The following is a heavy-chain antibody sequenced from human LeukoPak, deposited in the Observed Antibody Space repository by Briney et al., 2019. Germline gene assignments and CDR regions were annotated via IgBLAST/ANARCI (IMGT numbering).Heavy chain of an antibody. D-gene: IGHD2/OR15-2a*01. Sequence: PSQTLSLTCAVSGGSISSGGYSWSWIRQPPGKGLEWIGYIYHSGSTYYNPSLKSRVTISVDTSKNQFSLKLSSVTAADTAVYYCARDHDGTTLDYWGQGTLVTVSS. CDR3: ARDHDGTTLDY. V-gene: IGHV4-30-2*01. CDR1: GGSISSGGYS. J-gene: IGHJ4*02. CDR2: IYHSGST.